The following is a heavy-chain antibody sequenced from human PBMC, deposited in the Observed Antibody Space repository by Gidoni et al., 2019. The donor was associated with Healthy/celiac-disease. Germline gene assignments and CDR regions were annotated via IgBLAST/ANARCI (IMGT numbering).Heavy chain of an antibody. CDR3: ARALVGLYSGYDSVHFDY. V-gene: IGHV3-7*03. CDR2: IKQDGSEK. D-gene: IGHD5-12*01. CDR1: GFTFSSYW. Sequence: EVQLVESGGGLVQPGGSLRLSCAASGFTFSSYWMSWVRQAPGKGLEWVANIKQDGSEKYYVDSVKGRFTISRDNAKNSLYLQMNSLRAEDTAVYYCARALVGLYSGYDSVHFDYWGQGTLVTVSS. J-gene: IGHJ4*02.